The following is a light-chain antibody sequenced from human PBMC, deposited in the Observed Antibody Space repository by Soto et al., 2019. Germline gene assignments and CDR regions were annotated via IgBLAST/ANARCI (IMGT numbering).Light chain of an antibody. J-gene: IGLJ2*01. CDR1: SGHSSYI. CDR2: LEGSGSY. V-gene: IGLV4-60*03. Sequence: QAVLTRSSSASASLGSSVKLTCTLSSGHSSYIIAWHQQQPGKAPRYLMKLEGSGSYNKGSGVPDRFSGSSSGADRYLTISNLQSEDEADYYCETWDSYTLVVFGGGTKVTVL. CDR3: ETWDSYTLVV.